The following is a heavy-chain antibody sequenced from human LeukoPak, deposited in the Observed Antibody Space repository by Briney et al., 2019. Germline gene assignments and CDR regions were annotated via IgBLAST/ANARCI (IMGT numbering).Heavy chain of an antibody. D-gene: IGHD3-22*01. V-gene: IGHV3-33*06. CDR1: GFTFSSYG. J-gene: IGHJ4*02. CDR3: AKDSYCYDSSGYREGDTYFDY. CDR2: IWYDGSNK. Sequence: GGSLRLSCAASGFTFSSYGMHWVRQAPGKGLEWVAVIWYDGSNKYYADSVKGRFTISRDNSKNTLYLQMNSLRAEDTAVYYCAKDSYCYDSSGYREGDTYFDYWGQGTLVTVSS.